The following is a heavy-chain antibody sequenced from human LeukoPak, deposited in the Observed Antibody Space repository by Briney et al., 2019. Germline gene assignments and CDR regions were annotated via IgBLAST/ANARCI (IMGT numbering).Heavy chain of an antibody. V-gene: IGHV3-7*01. Sequence: GGSLRLSCAASGFTFSSYWMTWVRQAPGKGLEWVANIGEDGSEKYYVDSVKGRFTISRDNAKNSLYLQVNSLRAEDTAVYYSVGGYDAFDIWGQGTMVTVSS. D-gene: IGHD3-10*01. CDR2: IGEDGSEK. CDR3: VGGYDAFDI. J-gene: IGHJ3*02. CDR1: GFTFSSYW.